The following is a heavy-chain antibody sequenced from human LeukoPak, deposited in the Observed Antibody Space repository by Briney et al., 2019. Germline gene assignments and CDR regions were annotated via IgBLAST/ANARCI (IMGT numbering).Heavy chain of an antibody. CDR1: GGSISNYY. V-gene: IGHV4-4*07. D-gene: IGHD3-3*01. CDR3: SRAPFGVVKLFDY. Sequence: SETLSLTCTVSGGSISNYYWSWIRQPAGKGLEWIGRIYTSGSTNYNPSLTSRVTMSVDTSKNQFSLKLRSVTAADTAVYYCSRAPFGVVKLFDYWGQGTLVTVSS. CDR2: IYTSGST. J-gene: IGHJ4*02.